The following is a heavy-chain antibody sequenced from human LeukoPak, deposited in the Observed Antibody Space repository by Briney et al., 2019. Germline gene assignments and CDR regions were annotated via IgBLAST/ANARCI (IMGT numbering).Heavy chain of an antibody. CDR3: ARAPVMINFGGVAEAFGI. J-gene: IGHJ3*02. CDR1: GYTFTRYW. Sequence: GESLRISCKGSGYTFTRYWIGWVRQMPGKGLEWMGHIYPTDSDVKYSPSFQGQVTISADKSLNTAYLQWSSLKASDTAMYFCARAPVMINFGGVAEAFGIWGQGTMISVSS. CDR2: IYPTDSDV. V-gene: IGHV5-51*01. D-gene: IGHD3-16*01.